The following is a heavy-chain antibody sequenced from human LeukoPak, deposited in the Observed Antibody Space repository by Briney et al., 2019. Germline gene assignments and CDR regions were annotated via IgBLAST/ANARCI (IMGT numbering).Heavy chain of an antibody. CDR1: GYSFTSHG. D-gene: IGHD3-3*01. CDR2: ISAYNGNT. CDR3: ARKAYCDF. Sequence: ASAKVSCKASGYSFTSHGINWVRQAPGQGLEWMGSISAYNGNTNYAQKFQGRVTMTTDTSTSTAYMELRSLRSDDTAVYYCARKAYCDFWGQGTLVTVSS. V-gene: IGHV1-18*01. J-gene: IGHJ4*02.